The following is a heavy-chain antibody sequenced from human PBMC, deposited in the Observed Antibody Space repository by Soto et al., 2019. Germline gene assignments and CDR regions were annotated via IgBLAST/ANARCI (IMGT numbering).Heavy chain of an antibody. V-gene: IGHV4-34*01. D-gene: IGHD3-3*01. CDR3: ATRITVFGLLIPPFDP. CDR1: GGSVNGYY. CDR2: INHTGGT. J-gene: IGHJ5*02. Sequence: SETLSLTCAVYGGSVNGYYWNWIRQPPGKGLEWIGEINHTGGTHYNPSLKGRVTMSVDTSKNQFSLRLSSVTAADTAIYYRATRITVFGLLIPPFDPWGQGTQVTVSS.